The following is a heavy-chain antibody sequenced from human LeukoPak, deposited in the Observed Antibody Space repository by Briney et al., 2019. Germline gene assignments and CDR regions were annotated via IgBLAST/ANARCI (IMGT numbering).Heavy chain of an antibody. D-gene: IGHD3-9*01. V-gene: IGHV1-18*01. Sequence: ASVKVSCKASGGTFSSYAISWVRQAPGQGLEWMGWISAYNGNTNYAQKLQGRVTMTTDTSTSTAYMELRSLRSDDTAVYYCARFLEIYDILTGYYVFDYWGQGTLVTVSS. CDR1: GGTFSSYA. CDR3: ARFLEIYDILTGYYVFDY. J-gene: IGHJ4*02. CDR2: ISAYNGNT.